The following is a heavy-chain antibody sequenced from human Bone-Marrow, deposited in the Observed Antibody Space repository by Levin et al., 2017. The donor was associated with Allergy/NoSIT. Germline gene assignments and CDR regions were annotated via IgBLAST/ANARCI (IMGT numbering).Heavy chain of an antibody. J-gene: IGHJ6*02. V-gene: IGHV3-30-3*01. CDR2: ISYDGIYT. Sequence: LSLTCAASGFTFSNSALHWVRQAPGKGLEWVALISYDGIYTFYTDSLKGRFTISRDNSKNTLYLQMNSLRPEDTSVYYCSRVSTETAYDYYYGMDVWGQGTTVAVSS. CDR3: SRVSTETAYDYYYGMDV. CDR1: GFTFSNSA. D-gene: IGHD4-17*01.